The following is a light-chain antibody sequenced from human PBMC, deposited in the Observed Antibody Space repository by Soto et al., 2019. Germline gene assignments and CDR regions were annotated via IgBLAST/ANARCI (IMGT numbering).Light chain of an antibody. CDR2: DVS. Sequence: QSALTQPASVSGSPGQSITISCTGTSRDVGGYNYVSWYQQHPGKAPKVMIYDVSNRPSGVSNRFSGSKSGNTASLTISGLQAEDEADDYWSSYTRSSSVVFGGGTKVTVL. CDR1: SRDVGGYNY. J-gene: IGLJ2*01. V-gene: IGLV2-14*01. CDR3: SSYTRSSSVV.